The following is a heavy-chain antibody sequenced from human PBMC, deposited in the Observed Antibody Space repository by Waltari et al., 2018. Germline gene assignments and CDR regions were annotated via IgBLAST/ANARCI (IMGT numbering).Heavy chain of an antibody. D-gene: IGHD3-10*01. CDR1: VGPIGSYY. J-gene: IGHJ4*02. CDR2: IYSSGST. V-gene: IGHV4-59*01. CDR3: ARDRGYQDY. Sequence: QVQLQESGPGLGTPSETLSLTCTASVGPIGSYYWSWIRQPPGKGLEWIGYIYSSGSTNYNPSLKSRVIISVDTSKNQFSLKVRSMTAADTAVYYCARDRGYQDYWGQGTLVTVSS.